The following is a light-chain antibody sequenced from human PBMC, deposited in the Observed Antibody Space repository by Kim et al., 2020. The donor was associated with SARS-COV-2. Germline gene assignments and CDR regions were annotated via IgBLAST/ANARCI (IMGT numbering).Light chain of an antibody. Sequence: SASVGGRVTITCRASQPIASYLNWYQHKPGQAPKLLIYAASTLQHGVPSRFGGSGSETEFTLTIGGLQPEDFATYYCQQSYTLPRSFGQGTKLEIK. V-gene: IGKV1-39*01. CDR1: QPIASY. J-gene: IGKJ2*01. CDR2: AAS. CDR3: QQSYTLPRS.